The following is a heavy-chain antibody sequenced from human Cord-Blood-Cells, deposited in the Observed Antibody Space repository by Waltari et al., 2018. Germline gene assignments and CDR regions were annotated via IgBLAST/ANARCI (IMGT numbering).Heavy chain of an antibody. CDR3: ARHTDPLRYFDYMADY. Sequence: QLQLQESGPGLVKPSETLSLTCTVSGGSISSSSYYWGWIRQPPGKGLGRSGSIYYGESTYSAPSLKSRVTISVDTSKNQFSLKRSSVTAADTAVYYCARHTDPLRYFDYMADYWGQGTLVTVSS. V-gene: IGHV4-39*01. CDR1: GGSISSSSYY. D-gene: IGHD3-9*01. J-gene: IGHJ4*02. CDR2: IYYGEST.